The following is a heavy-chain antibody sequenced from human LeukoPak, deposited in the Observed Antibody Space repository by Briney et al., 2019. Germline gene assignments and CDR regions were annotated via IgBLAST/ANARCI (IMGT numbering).Heavy chain of an antibody. CDR3: ARGEGFWSGYYTGLAFDI. J-gene: IGHJ3*02. CDR2: MNPNSGNT. V-gene: IGHV1-8*01. D-gene: IGHD3-3*01. CDR1: GYTFTSYD. Sequence: ASVKVSCKASGYTFTSYDINWVRQATGQGLEWMGWMNPNSGNTGYAQKFQGGVTMTRNTSISTAYMELSSLRSEDTAVYYCARGEGFWSGYYTGLAFDIWGQGTMVTVSS.